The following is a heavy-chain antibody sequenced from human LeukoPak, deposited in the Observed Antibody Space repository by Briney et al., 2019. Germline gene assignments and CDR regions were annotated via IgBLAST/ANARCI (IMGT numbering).Heavy chain of an antibody. CDR1: GFTFSNYN. Sequence: GGSLRLSCAPSGFTFSNYNMKCVRHAPGKGIEWVSSISSSRTYIYYGDSVKGRFTISRDNDNNLLFLQATSLRAEDNAVYFCARHRPRWSLDVWGQGTTVSVSS. V-gene: IGHV3-21*01. CDR2: ISSSRTYI. D-gene: IGHD3-3*01. CDR3: ARHRPRWSLDV. J-gene: IGHJ6*02.